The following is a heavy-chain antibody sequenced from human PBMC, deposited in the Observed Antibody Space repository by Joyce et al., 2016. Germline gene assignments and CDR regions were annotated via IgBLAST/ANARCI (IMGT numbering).Heavy chain of an antibody. D-gene: IGHD3-16*01. CDR2: NYPRDSDT. V-gene: IGHV5-51*01. CDR3: ARRGDGPNWFDP. CDR1: GYSFSTYW. Sequence: EVQLVQSGAEVKKPGESLKISCTASGYSFSTYWIGWLRQMPGKGLEWTGVNYPRDSDTRFNPSFEGQVTMSVDTATKTAYLQWSSLRASDTAIYYCARRGDGPNWFDPWGQGTLVTVSS. J-gene: IGHJ5*02.